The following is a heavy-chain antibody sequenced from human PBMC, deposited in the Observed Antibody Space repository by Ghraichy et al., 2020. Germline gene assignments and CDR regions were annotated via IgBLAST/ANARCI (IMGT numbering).Heavy chain of an antibody. J-gene: IGHJ4*02. Sequence: GGSLRLSCAASGFSFSTYWMTWVRQAPGKGPEWVANIKQDGSEKYYVDSVKGRFTISRDNAKNSLFLQMNSLRAEDTAVYYCAVGTGWHAHWGQGSLVTVSS. D-gene: IGHD3/OR15-3a*01. CDR1: GFSFSTYW. CDR2: IKQDGSEK. V-gene: IGHV3-7*01. CDR3: AVGTGWHAH.